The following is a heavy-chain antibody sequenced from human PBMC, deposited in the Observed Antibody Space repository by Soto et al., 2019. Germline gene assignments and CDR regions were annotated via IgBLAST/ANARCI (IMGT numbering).Heavy chain of an antibody. J-gene: IGHJ4*02. Sequence: EVQLVESGGDLVQPGGSLRLSCVASGFSFSSYWIHWVRHVPGKGLVWVSRINGAGSNTDYADSVKGRFTISRDNTKNTLYLQMNSLIADDTAVYYCARVHFVSNTDYWGQGSLVNVSS. V-gene: IGHV3-74*01. CDR1: GFSFSSYW. CDR3: ARVHFVSNTDY. CDR2: INGAGSNT. D-gene: IGHD3-16*02.